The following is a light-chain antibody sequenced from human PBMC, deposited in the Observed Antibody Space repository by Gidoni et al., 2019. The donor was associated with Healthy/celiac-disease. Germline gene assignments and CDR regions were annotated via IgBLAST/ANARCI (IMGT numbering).Light chain of an antibody. J-gene: IGKJ3*01. Sequence: DIQMTQSPSSLSASVGDRVTITCRASQSISSYLNWYQQKPGKAPKVLIYAASSLQSGVPSRFSGSGSGTDFTLTISSLQPEDFATYYCQQSYSTPFTFGPGIKVDIK. CDR1: QSISSY. CDR2: AAS. CDR3: QQSYSTPFT. V-gene: IGKV1-39*01.